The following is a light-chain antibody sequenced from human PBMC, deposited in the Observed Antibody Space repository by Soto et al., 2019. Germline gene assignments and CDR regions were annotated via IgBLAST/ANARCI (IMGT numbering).Light chain of an antibody. CDR1: SSDVGGYNY. CDR3: SSYTRSSSLWV. Sequence: QSALTQPASVSGSPGQSITISCTGTSSDVGGYNYVSWYQQHPGKAPKLMIYDVTNRPSGVSNRFSGSKSGNTASLTISGLHAEDEADYYCSSYTRSSSLWVFGTGTKVTVL. V-gene: IGLV2-14*01. J-gene: IGLJ1*01. CDR2: DVT.